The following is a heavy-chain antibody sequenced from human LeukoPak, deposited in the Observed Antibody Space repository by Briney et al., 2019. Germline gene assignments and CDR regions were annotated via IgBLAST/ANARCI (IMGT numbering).Heavy chain of an antibody. V-gene: IGHV4-59*11. CDR1: GGSISSHY. CDR2: IYYSGST. CDR3: ARALTTQYYYDSSGYYYGYYFDY. J-gene: IGHJ4*02. Sequence: SETLSLTCTVSGGSISSHYWSWIRQPPGKGLEWIGYIYYSGSTNYNPSLKSRVTISVDTSKNQFSLKLSSVTAADTAVYYCARALTTQYYYDSSGYYYGYYFDYWGQGTLVTVSS. D-gene: IGHD3-22*01.